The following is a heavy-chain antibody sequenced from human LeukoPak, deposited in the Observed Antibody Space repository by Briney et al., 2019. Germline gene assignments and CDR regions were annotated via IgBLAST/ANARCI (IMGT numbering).Heavy chain of an antibody. V-gene: IGHV3-53*05. CDR2: IYSDGST. CDR1: GFTVSSNY. J-gene: IGHJ6*02. Sequence: GGSLRLSCAASGFTVSSNYMSWVRQAPGKGLEWVSVIYSDGSTYYADSVKGRFTISRDNSKNTLYLQMNSPRAEDTAVYYCARGHGGNSFVSYYYYGMDVWGQGTTVTVSS. D-gene: IGHD4-23*01. CDR3: ARGHGGNSFVSYYYYGMDV.